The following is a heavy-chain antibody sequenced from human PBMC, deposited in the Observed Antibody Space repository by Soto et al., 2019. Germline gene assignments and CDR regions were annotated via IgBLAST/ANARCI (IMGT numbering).Heavy chain of an antibody. Sequence: SQTLSLTCAVYGGSFSGYYWSWIRQPPGKGLEWIGEINHSGSTNYNPSLKSRVTISVDTSKNQFSLKLSSVTAADTAVYYCARGGRITGTTRSRFDYWGQGTLVTVSS. CDR3: ARGGRITGTTRSRFDY. J-gene: IGHJ4*02. CDR1: GGSFSGYY. CDR2: INHSGST. D-gene: IGHD1-7*01. V-gene: IGHV4-34*01.